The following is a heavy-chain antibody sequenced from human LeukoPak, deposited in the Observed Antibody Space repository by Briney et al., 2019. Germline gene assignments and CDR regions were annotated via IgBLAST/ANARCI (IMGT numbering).Heavy chain of an antibody. J-gene: IGHJ4*02. CDR1: GFTFSSYE. D-gene: IGHD6-13*01. V-gene: IGHV3-48*03. CDR2: ISSSGSTI. Sequence: GGSLRLSCAASGFTFSSYEMNWVRQAPGKGLEWVSYISSSGSTIYYADSVKGRFTISRDNAKNSLYLQMNSLRAEDTAVYYCARDQSSSWYFDYWGQGTLATVSS. CDR3: ARDQSSSWYFDY.